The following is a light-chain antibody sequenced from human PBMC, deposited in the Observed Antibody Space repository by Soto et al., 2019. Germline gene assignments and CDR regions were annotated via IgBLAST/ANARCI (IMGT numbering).Light chain of an antibody. J-gene: IGKJ1*01. CDR3: QQFGTSVWT. CDR2: AVT. Sequence: EVVLTQSPGTLSLSPGERATLSCRASQSVNSNFLAWYQQKPGQAPRLLISAVTNRATGIPDRFSGSGSGTDFTLTISRLEPEDSAVYYCQQFGTSVWTFGQGTKVDIK. V-gene: IGKV3-20*01. CDR1: QSVNSNF.